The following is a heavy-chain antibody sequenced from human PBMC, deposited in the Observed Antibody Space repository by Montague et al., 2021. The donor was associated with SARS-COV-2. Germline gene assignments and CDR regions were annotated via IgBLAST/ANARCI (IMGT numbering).Heavy chain of an antibody. CDR1: GGSFSGYY. D-gene: IGHD3-16*02. V-gene: IGHV4-34*01. Sequence: SETLSLTCAVYGGSFSGYYWSWIRQPPGKGLEWIGEINHSGSTNYSPSLKSRVTISVDTSKNQFSLKLSSVTAADTAVYYCARTLHDYIWGSYRSPCWFDPWGQGTLVTVSS. CDR2: INHSGST. J-gene: IGHJ5*02. CDR3: ARTLHDYIWGSYRSPCWFDP.